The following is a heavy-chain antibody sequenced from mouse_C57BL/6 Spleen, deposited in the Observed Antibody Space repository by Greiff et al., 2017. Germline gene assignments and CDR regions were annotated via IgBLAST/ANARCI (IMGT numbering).Heavy chain of an antibody. Sequence: VQLQQSGAELVRPGTSVKMSCKASGYTFTNYWIGWAKQRPGHGLEWIGDIYPGGGYTNYNEKFKGKATLTADKSSSTAYMQFSSLTSEDSAIYYCARDYGNFYWYFDVWGTRTTVTVSS. J-gene: IGHJ1*03. CDR1: GYTFTNYW. CDR3: ARDYGNFYWYFDV. CDR2: IYPGGGYT. D-gene: IGHD2-1*01. V-gene: IGHV1-63*01.